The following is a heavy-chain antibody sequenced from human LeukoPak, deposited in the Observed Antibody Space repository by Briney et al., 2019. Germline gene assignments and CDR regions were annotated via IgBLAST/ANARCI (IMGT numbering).Heavy chain of an antibody. CDR2: INSGSSDK. CDR3: ARDTYEPGLIDF. CDR1: GFTFSLYA. D-gene: IGHD3-3*01. V-gene: IGHV3-21*05. Sequence: TGGSLRLSCAASGFTFSLYAMNWVHQAPGKGLEWVSYINSGSSDKHYTESVRGRFTISRDNAKKTLYLQMNSLRAEDTAVYFCARDTYEPGLIDFWGQGTLVSVSS. J-gene: IGHJ4*02.